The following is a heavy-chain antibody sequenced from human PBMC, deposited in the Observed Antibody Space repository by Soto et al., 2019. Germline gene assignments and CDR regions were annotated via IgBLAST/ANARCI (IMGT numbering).Heavy chain of an antibody. Sequence: QVQLQQWGAGLLKPSETLSLTCAVYGGSFSGYYWSWIRQPPGKGLEWIGEINHSGSTNYTPSLKSRVTIAVDTSKNQFSLKLSSVTAADTAVYYCARGLGYSYGRPSRFDPWGQGTLVTVSS. V-gene: IGHV4-34*01. CDR3: ARGLGYSYGRPSRFDP. J-gene: IGHJ5*02. CDR2: INHSGST. CDR1: GGSFSGYY. D-gene: IGHD5-18*01.